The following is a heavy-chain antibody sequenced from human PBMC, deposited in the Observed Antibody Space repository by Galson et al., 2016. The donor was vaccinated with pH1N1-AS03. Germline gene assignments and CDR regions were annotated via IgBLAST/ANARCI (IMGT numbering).Heavy chain of an antibody. CDR2: ISGNGFST. J-gene: IGHJ4*02. CDR3: ARGPVSYSNYWFPPPDY. D-gene: IGHD6-13*01. Sequence: SLRLSCAAAEFTFSSYAMYWVRQAPGKGLEYVSVISGNGFSTYYANSVKGRFTISRDNSKNTLYLQMGSLRTEDMAVYYCARGPVSYSNYWFPPPDYWGQGTLVTVSS. CDR1: EFTFSSYA. V-gene: IGHV3-64*01.